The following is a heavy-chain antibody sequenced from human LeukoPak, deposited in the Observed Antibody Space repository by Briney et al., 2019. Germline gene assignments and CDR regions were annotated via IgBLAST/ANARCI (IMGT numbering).Heavy chain of an antibody. D-gene: IGHD3-22*01. Sequence: SETLSLTCTVSGGSITGYYWNWIRQPAGQGLQWLGRVYSSGVGNYNPSLTSRVTMSVDTSKNQFSLKLTSLTAADTAVYYCAREEFLHEIDSSGYFVYWGQGTLVTVSS. CDR1: GGSITGYY. J-gene: IGHJ4*02. V-gene: IGHV4-4*07. CDR2: VYSSGVG. CDR3: AREEFLHEIDSSGYFVY.